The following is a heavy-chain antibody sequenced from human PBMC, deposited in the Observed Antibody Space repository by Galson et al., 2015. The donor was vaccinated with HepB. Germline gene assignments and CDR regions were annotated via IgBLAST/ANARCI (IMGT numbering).Heavy chain of an antibody. CDR2: ISSSSATI. CDR1: TFIFSPYS. D-gene: IGHD3-22*01. Sequence: SLRLSCAASTFIFSPYSMNWVRQAPGKGLEWLSYISSSSATIYYADSVKGRFTISRDNSKNTLYLQMNSLRAEDTAVYYCAKDMVWNYYDSSGYYYIDYWGQGTLVTVSS. V-gene: IGHV3-48*01. J-gene: IGHJ4*02. CDR3: AKDMVWNYYDSSGYYYIDY.